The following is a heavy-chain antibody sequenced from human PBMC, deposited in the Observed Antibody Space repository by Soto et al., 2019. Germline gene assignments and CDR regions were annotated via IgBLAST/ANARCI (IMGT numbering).Heavy chain of an antibody. Sequence: GVGVGWIRQPPGKALEWLALIYWDDDKRYSPSLKSRLTITKDTSKNQVVLTMTNMDPVDTATYYCAHTITIFGVVIGPYFDYWGQGTLVTVSS. V-gene: IGHV2-5*02. CDR2: IYWDDDK. CDR3: AHTITIFGVVIGPYFDY. CDR1: GVG. J-gene: IGHJ4*02. D-gene: IGHD3-3*01.